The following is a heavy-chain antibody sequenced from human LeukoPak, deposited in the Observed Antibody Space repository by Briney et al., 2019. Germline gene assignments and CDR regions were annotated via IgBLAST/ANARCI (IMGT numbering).Heavy chain of an antibody. CDR1: GGTFISYA. Sequence: SVKVSCKASGGTFISYAISWVRQAPGQGLEWMGRIIPILGIANYAQKFQGRVTITADKSTSTAYMELSSLRSEDTAVYYCARVRPGSSPGRYCSGGSCYNNWFDPWGQGTLVTVSS. J-gene: IGHJ5*02. V-gene: IGHV1-69*04. CDR3: ARVRPGSSPGRYCSGGSCYNNWFDP. CDR2: IIPILGIA. D-gene: IGHD2-15*01.